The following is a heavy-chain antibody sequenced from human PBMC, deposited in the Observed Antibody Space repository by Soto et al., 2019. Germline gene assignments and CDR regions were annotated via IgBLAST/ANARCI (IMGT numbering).Heavy chain of an antibody. D-gene: IGHD3-3*01. V-gene: IGHV6-1*01. CDR2: TYYRSKWYN. CDR3: ESLIQGSQVLEF. Sequence: SQTLSLTCAISGDSVSSNSAAWNWIRQSPSRGLEWLGRTYYRSKWYNDYAVSVKSRITINPDTSKNQFSLQLNSVTPEDTFFYSGESLIQGSQVLEFWGKGTLDTGS. CDR1: GDSVSSNSAA. J-gene: IGHJ3*01.